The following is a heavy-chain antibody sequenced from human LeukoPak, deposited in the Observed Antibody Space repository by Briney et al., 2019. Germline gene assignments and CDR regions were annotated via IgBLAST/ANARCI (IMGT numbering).Heavy chain of an antibody. CDR2: IYYSGST. CDR3: ARVPDGGIFDY. V-gene: IGHV4-59*01. Sequence: SETLSLTYTVSGGSISSYYWSWIRQPPGKGLEWIGYIYYSGSTNYNPSLKSRVTISVDTSKNQFSLKLSSVTAADTAVYYCARVPDGGIFDYWGQGTLVTVSS. J-gene: IGHJ4*02. CDR1: GGSISSYY. D-gene: IGHD4-23*01.